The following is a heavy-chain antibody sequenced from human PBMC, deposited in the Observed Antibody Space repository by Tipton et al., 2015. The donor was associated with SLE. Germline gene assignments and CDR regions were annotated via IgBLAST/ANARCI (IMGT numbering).Heavy chain of an antibody. V-gene: IGHV4-61*02. CDR2: IYTSGST. D-gene: IGHD6-13*01. J-gene: IGHJ4*02. CDR3: ARLAAAATDYFDY. CDR1: GGSISSGSYY. Sequence: TLSLTCTVSGGSISSGSYYWSWIRQPAGKGLEWIGRIYTSGSTNYNPSLKSRVTISVDTSKNQFSLKLSSVTAADTAVYYCARLAAAATDYFDYWGQGTLVTVSS.